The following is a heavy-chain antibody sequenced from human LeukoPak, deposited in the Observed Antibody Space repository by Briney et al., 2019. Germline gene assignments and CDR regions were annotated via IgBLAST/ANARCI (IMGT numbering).Heavy chain of an antibody. Sequence: GRSPRLSCAASGFTFNTYGMHWVRQAPGRGLEWVAVISNDGRTKYYADSMKGRFTISRDNSRNTLYLQMSSLRVEDTAVYYCAKDWSVASLTYYYGMDVWGQGTTVTVSS. CDR1: GFTFNTYG. J-gene: IGHJ6*02. D-gene: IGHD3-10*01. CDR2: ISNDGRTK. V-gene: IGHV3-30*18. CDR3: AKDWSVASLTYYYGMDV.